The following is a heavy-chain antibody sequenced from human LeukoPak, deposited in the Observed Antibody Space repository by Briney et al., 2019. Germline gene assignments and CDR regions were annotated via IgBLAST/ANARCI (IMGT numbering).Heavy chain of an antibody. V-gene: IGHV4-59*01. CDR2: IHYSGGT. CDR3: ARDVAYCSGGTCPYVYWHLDL. D-gene: IGHD2-15*01. Sequence: SETLSLTCTVSGGSISSNYWSWIRQPPGKGLEWIGYIHYSGGTNYNPSLKSRVTISEDTSKNQFSLKLSSVTAADTAVYYCARDVAYCSGGTCPYVYWHLDLWGRGTLVTVLS. J-gene: IGHJ2*01. CDR1: GGSISSNY.